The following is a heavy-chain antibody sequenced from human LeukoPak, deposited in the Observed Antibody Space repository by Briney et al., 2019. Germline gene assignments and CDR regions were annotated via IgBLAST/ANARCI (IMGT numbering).Heavy chain of an antibody. D-gene: IGHD5-18*01. CDR3: AKQDTAMVTPLDY. V-gene: IGHV3-30*18. CDR2: ISYDGSNK. CDR1: GFTFSSYG. Sequence: GGSLRLSCAASGFTFSSYGMHWVRQAPGKGLEWVAVISYDGSNKYYADSVKGRFTISRDNSKNTLYLQMNSLRAEDTAVYYCAKQDTAMVTPLDYWGQGTLVTVSS. J-gene: IGHJ4*02.